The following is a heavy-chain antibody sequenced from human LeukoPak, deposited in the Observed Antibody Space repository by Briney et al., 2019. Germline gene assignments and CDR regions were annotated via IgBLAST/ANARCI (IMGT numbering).Heavy chain of an antibody. CDR3: AILYSSSWYVGY. J-gene: IGHJ4*02. CDR1: GFTFSSYA. D-gene: IGHD6-13*01. Sequence: GGSLRLSCAASGFTFSSYAMSWVRQAPGKGLEWGSGISGSGGSTYYADSVKGRFTITRDNSKNTLYLQMNSLRAEDTAVYYCAILYSSSWYVGYWGQETLVTVSS. CDR2: ISGSGGST. V-gene: IGHV3-23*01.